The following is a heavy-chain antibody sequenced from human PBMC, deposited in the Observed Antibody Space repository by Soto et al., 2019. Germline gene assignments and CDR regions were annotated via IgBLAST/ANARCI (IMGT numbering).Heavy chain of an antibody. CDR3: ARDGQDDAFDI. Sequence: EVQLVESGGGLVQPGGSLRLSCAASGFTFSTYWMSWVRQAPGKGLEWVANIKQDGSQKNYVDSVKGRFTISRDNAKNSLCLQMNSLSAEDTAVYYCARDGQDDAFDIWGQGTMVTVSS. CDR1: GFTFSTYW. CDR2: IKQDGSQK. J-gene: IGHJ3*02. V-gene: IGHV3-7*04.